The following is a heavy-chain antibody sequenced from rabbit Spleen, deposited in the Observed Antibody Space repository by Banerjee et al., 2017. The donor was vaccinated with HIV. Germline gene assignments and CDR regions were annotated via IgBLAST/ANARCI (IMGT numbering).Heavy chain of an antibody. V-gene: IGHV1S43*01. J-gene: IGHJ6*01. CDR1: GFTISSNYW. CDR2: IDPIFGTT. Sequence: QEQLVESRGGLVTPGGSLKLSCKASGFTISSNYWMNWVRQAPGKGLEWIGYIDPIFGTTSYASWVNGRFTISSDNAQNTVDLQMSGLTAADTATYFCARAGYAGYGYANFRDYYGMDLWGQGTLVTVS. D-gene: IGHD6-1*01. CDR3: ARAGYAGYGYANFRDYYGMDL.